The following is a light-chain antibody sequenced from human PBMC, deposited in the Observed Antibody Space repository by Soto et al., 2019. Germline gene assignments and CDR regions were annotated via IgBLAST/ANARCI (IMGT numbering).Light chain of an antibody. V-gene: IGLV2-11*01. CDR1: SSDVGGYNF. CDR2: DVS. CDR3: CSYAGSYTWV. Sequence: QSALTQPRSVSGSPGQSVTISCTGTSSDVGGYNFVSWYQHHPGKAPKLMIYDVSKRPSGVPDRFSGSKSGNTVSLTISGLQAEDEADYYCCSYAGSYTWVFGGGTKLTVL. J-gene: IGLJ2*01.